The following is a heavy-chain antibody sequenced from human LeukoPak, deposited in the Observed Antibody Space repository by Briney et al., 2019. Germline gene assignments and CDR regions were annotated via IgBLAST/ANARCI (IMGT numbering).Heavy chain of an antibody. CDR1: GGSISSSSYY. D-gene: IGHD6-19*01. CDR2: IYHSGST. V-gene: IGHV4-39*07. CDR3: ARGGSGWEFDY. J-gene: IGHJ4*02. Sequence: SETLSLTCTVSGGSISSSSYYWGWIRQPPGKGLEWIGSIYHSGSTYYSPSLKSRVTISLDTSRNQFSLKLSSVTAADTAMYYCARGGSGWEFDYWGQGTLVTVSS.